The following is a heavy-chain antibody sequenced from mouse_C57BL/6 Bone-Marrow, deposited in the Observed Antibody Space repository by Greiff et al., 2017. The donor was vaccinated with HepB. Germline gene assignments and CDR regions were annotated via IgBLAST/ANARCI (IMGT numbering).Heavy chain of an antibody. V-gene: IGHV1-81*01. CDR2: IYPRSGNT. CDR1: GYTFTSYG. D-gene: IGHD1-1*01. Sequence: QVQLKQSGAELARPGASVKLSCKASGYTFTSYGISWVKQRTGQGLEWIGEIYPRSGNTYYNEKFKGKATLTADKSSSTAYMELRSLTSEDSAVYFCARRRGNYGSRVYWGQGTTLTVSS. CDR3: ARRRGNYGSRVY. J-gene: IGHJ2*01.